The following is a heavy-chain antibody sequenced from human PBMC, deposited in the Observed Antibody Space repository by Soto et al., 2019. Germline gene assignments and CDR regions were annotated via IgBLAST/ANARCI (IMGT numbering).Heavy chain of an antibody. V-gene: IGHV1-18*04. Sequence: VSAKVSCKASGYTFANYGLNWVRQAPGQGLEWMGWISAYNGNTNYAQKFRGRVTMTTDTSTSTSYMELRSLRSDDTAVYYCARGSDSSGYYSYFDSWGQGALVTVAS. J-gene: IGHJ4*02. CDR3: ARGSDSSGYYSYFDS. CDR1: GYTFANYG. CDR2: ISAYNGNT. D-gene: IGHD3-22*01.